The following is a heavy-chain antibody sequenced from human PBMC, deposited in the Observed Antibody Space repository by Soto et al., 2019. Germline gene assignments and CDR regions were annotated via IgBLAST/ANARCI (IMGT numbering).Heavy chain of an antibody. CDR3: ARDPDIRRSSIAYDSFDI. Sequence: PGGSLRLSCAASGFTFSSFAMSWVRHAPGKGLEWVAEITEDTGNTYYTDSVKGRFIVSRDNSKNTVYLQMNSLRAEDTAVYYCARDPDIRRSSIAYDSFDIWDQGTMVTVSS. V-gene: IGHV3-23*01. J-gene: IGHJ3*02. D-gene: IGHD2-21*01. CDR2: ITEDTGNT. CDR1: GFTFSSFA.